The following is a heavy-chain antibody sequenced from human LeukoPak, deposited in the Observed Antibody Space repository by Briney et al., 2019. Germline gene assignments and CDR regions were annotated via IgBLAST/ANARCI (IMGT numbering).Heavy chain of an antibody. D-gene: IGHD2-21*02. Sequence: GESLKISCEASGYIFPNYWIGWVRQVPGKGLDWMGLILPGDSDTRYSPSFQGQVTISVDKSITTAYLQWSSLQASDTAIYFCARVVVVTSTHWYFDLWGGGSLVTVFS. CDR3: ARVVVVTSTHWYFDL. J-gene: IGHJ2*01. CDR2: ILPGDSDT. V-gene: IGHV5-51*01. CDR1: GYIFPNYW.